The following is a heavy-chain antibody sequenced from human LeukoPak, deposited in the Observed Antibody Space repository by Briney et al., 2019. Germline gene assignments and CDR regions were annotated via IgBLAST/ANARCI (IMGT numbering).Heavy chain of an antibody. J-gene: IGHJ4*02. D-gene: IGHD3-22*01. CDR1: GYTFTSYG. CDR2: ISAYNGNT. CDR3: ACSTHYYDSRDFDY. Sequence: ASVNVSCKASGYTFTSYGISWVRQAPGQGLEWMGWISAYNGNTNYAQKLQGRVTMTTDTSTSTAYMELRSLRSDDTAVYYCACSTHYYDSRDFDYWGQGTLVTVSS. V-gene: IGHV1-18*01.